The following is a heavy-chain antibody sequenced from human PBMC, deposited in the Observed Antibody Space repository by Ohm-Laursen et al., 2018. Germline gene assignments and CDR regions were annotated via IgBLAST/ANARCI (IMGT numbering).Heavy chain of an antibody. V-gene: IGHV4-31*01. CDR1: GGSISSGGYY. J-gene: IGHJ2*01. CDR3: ARTPLDIVVVLAAAPFFDL. Sequence: TLSLTCTVSGGSISSGGYYWSWIRQHPGKGLEWIGYIYYSGSTYYNPSLKSLVTISVDTSKNQFSLKLSSVTAADTAVYYCARTPLDIVVVLAAAPFFDLWGRGTLVTVSS. CDR2: IYYSGST. D-gene: IGHD2-2*01.